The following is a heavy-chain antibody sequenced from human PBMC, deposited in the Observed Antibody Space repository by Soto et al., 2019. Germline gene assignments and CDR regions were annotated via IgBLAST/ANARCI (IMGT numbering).Heavy chain of an antibody. CDR3: AGDLDYGGNSETFDR. V-gene: IGHV1-46*01. CDR1: GYY. CDR2: INPSGDTT. D-gene: IGHD4-17*01. Sequence: GASVKVSCKASGYYMHWVRQAPGQGLEWMGIINPSGDTTVYAQKFQGRFTMTRDTSSSTVYMELSSLRSEDTAVYYCAGDLDYGGNSETFDRWGQGTMVTVSS. J-gene: IGHJ3*02.